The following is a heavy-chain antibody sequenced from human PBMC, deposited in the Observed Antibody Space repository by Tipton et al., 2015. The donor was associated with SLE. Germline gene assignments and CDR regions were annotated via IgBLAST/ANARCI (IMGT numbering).Heavy chain of an antibody. CDR3: AREGYSSGWFNY. J-gene: IGHJ4*02. CDR2: ISSSSSYI. CDR1: RFTFSSYS. V-gene: IGHV3-21*03. D-gene: IGHD6-19*01. Sequence: GSLRLSCAASRFTFSSYSMNWVRQAPGKGLEWVSSISSSSSYIYYADSVKGRFTISRDNAKNSLYLQMNSLRAEDTAVYYCAREGYSSGWFNYWGQGTLVTVSS.